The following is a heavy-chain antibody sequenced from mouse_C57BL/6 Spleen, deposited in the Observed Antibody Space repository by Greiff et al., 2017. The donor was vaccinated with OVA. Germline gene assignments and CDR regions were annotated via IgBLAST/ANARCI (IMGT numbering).Heavy chain of an antibody. J-gene: IGHJ1*03. V-gene: IGHV5-16*02. D-gene: IGHD2-4*01. CDR1: GFTFSDYY. CDR3: ARQSSYDYDEDWYFDV. Sequence: EVMLVESEGGLVQPGSSMKLSCTASGFTFSDYYMAWVRQVPEKGLEWVANINYDGSSTYYLDSLKSRFIISRDNAKNTLYLQMSSLKSEDTAMYYCARQSSYDYDEDWYFDVWGTGTTVTVSS. CDR2: INYDGSST.